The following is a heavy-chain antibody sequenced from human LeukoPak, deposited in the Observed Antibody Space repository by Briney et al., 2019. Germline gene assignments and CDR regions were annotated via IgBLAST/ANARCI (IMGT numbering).Heavy chain of an antibody. J-gene: IGHJ3*02. V-gene: IGHV4-4*07. CDR1: GGSISSYS. CDR2: IYTSGST. Sequence: SETLSLTGTVSGGSISSYSWSWIPQPAGKGLEWIGLIYTSGSTNYNPSLKSRVTISVDTSKNQFSLKLSSGTAADTAVYYCARRGYYDDSGFRNDAFDIWGQGTMATVSS. D-gene: IGHD3-22*01. CDR3: ARRGYYDDSGFRNDAFDI.